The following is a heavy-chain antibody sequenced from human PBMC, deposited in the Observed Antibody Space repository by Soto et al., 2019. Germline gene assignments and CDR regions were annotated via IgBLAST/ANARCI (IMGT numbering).Heavy chain of an antibody. J-gene: IGHJ5*02. Sequence: EVQLLESGGGLVQPGGSLRLSCAASGFTFSSYAMSWVRQAPGKGLEWVSAISGSGDNTYYADSVKGRFTISRDNSKSTLYLQMNSLRSEDTAVYYCAKGPTVTTSRGWFDPWGQGTLVTVSS. V-gene: IGHV3-23*01. CDR3: AKGPTVTTSRGWFDP. CDR2: ISGSGDNT. CDR1: GFTFSSYA. D-gene: IGHD4-17*01.